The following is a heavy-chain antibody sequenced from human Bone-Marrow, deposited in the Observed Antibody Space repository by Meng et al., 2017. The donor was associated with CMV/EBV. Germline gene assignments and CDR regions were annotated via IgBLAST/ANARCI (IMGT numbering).Heavy chain of an antibody. CDR3: ARGEWLWNAFDI. Sequence: ASVNVSCKASGYTFTSYDINWVRQATGQGLEWMGWMNPNSGNTGYAQKFQGRVTITRNTSISTAYMELSSLRSEDTAVYYCARGEWLWNAFDIWGQGTMVTVSS. CDR2: MNPNSGNT. CDR1: GYTFTSYD. J-gene: IGHJ3*02. V-gene: IGHV1-8*03. D-gene: IGHD3-3*01.